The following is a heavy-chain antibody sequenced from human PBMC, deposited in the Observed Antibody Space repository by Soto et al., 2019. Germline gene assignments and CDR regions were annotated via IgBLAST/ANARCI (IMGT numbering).Heavy chain of an antibody. Sequence: GASVKVSCKASGGTFSSYAISCVRQAPGQGLEWMGGIIPIFGTANYAQKFQGRVTITADKSTSTAYMELSSLRSEDTAVYYCARSKGDIVVVPAASYGMDVWGQGTTVTVSS. CDR1: GGTFSSYA. CDR2: IIPIFGTA. CDR3: ARSKGDIVVVPAASYGMDV. J-gene: IGHJ6*02. D-gene: IGHD2-2*01. V-gene: IGHV1-69*06.